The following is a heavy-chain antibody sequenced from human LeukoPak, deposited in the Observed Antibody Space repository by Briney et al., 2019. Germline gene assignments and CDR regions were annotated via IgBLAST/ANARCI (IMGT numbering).Heavy chain of an antibody. D-gene: IGHD2-2*01. V-gene: IGHV1-18*01. CDR1: GYTFTNHG. J-gene: IGHJ4*02. CDR3: ARVDGSYCSSNSCYAWDH. Sequence: GASVKVSCKASGYTFTNHGINWVRQAPGQGLEWVGWISAYNGNTNYAQKVQGRVTMTADTSTSTAYMELRSLRSDDTAVYYCARVDGSYCSSNSCYAWDHWGQGTLVTVSS. CDR2: ISAYNGNT.